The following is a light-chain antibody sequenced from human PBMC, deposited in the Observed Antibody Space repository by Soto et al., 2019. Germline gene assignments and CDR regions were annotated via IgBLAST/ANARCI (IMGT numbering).Light chain of an antibody. V-gene: IGKV3-15*01. J-gene: IGKJ2*01. CDR3: QQYNNWLRT. Sequence: EIVMTQSPATLSVSPGERATLSCRASQSVSSNLAWYQQKPSQAPRLLIYGASTRATGIPARFSGSGSGTELTLTISSVQSEDFAVYYCQQYNNWLRTFGQGTKLEIK. CDR2: GAS. CDR1: QSVSSN.